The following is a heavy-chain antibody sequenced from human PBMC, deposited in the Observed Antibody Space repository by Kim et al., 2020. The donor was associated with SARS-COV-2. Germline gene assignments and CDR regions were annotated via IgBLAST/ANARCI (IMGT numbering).Heavy chain of an antibody. CDR2: IYRSVTT. V-gene: IGHV4-59*01. J-gene: IGHJ4*02. CDR3: ARALAGSRGNLPLPH. Sequence: SETLSLTCTVSGGPLSSYYWSWIRQPPGKGLEWIGFIYRSVTTTYKPALKSRVTISLDTSTSQFSLKMTSLTAADTAIYYCARALAGSRGNLPLPHWGQGSLVTVAA. D-gene: IGHD3-22*01. CDR1: GGPLSSYY.